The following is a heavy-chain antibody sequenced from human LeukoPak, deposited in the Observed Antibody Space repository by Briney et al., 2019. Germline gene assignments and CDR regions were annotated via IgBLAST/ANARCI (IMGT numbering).Heavy chain of an antibody. Sequence: GGSLRLSCGASGFTFSIYGMHGGRQAPGKGLEGGAVISYDGRSKYYADSVKGRFTIYRDNAKNTLYRQGNSRRAEDTAVYSCASAPSRYGYGDAFDIWGQGTMVTVSS. CDR1: GFTFSIYG. CDR2: ISYDGRSK. J-gene: IGHJ3*02. CDR3: ASAPSRYGYGDAFDI. V-gene: IGHV3-30*04. D-gene: IGHD5-18*01.